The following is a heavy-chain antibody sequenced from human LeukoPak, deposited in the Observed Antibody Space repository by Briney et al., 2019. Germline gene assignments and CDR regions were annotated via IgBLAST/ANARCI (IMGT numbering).Heavy chain of an antibody. D-gene: IGHD1-26*01. CDR1: GGTFSSYA. J-gene: IGHJ4*02. CDR3: ARALGATGGVFDY. Sequence: SVKVSCKASGGTFSSYAISWVRQAPGQGLEWMGGIIPIFGTANYAQKFQGRVTITADESTSTAYMELSSLRSEDTAVYYCARALGATGGVFDYWGQGTLVTVSS. CDR2: IIPIFGTA. V-gene: IGHV1-69*13.